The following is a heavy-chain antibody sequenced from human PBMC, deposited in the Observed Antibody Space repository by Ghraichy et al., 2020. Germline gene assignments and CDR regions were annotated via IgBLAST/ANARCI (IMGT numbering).Heavy chain of an antibody. Sequence: GGSLRLSCAASGFTFSSYSMNWVRQAPGKGLEWVSSISSSSSYIYYADSVKGRFTISRDNAKNSLYLQMNSLRAEDTAVYYCARDNYDFWSGYYPIDYWGQGTLVTVSS. CDR3: ARDNYDFWSGYYPIDY. CDR2: ISSSSSYI. V-gene: IGHV3-21*01. D-gene: IGHD3-3*01. J-gene: IGHJ4*02. CDR1: GFTFSSYS.